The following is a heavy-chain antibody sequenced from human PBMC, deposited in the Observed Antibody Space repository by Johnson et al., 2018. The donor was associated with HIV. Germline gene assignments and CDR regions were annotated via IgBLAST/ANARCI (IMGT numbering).Heavy chain of an antibody. J-gene: IGHJ3*02. D-gene: IGHD5-18*01. CDR2: ISSSGSTI. Sequence: QVQLVESGGGVVQPGRSLRLSCAASGFTFSDYYMSWFRQAPGKGLEWVSYISSSGSTIYYADSVKGRFTISRDNGMNSLYLQMNSLRAEDTAVYYCARINVDTTFYRAFDIWGQGTMVTVSS. CDR1: GFTFSDYY. V-gene: IGHV3-11*04. CDR3: ARINVDTTFYRAFDI.